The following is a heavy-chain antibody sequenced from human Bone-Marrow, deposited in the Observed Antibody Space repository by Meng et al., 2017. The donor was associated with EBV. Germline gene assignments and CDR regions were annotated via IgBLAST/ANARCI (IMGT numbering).Heavy chain of an antibody. CDR3: TTGPGMYYYDSSGYTRHDY. V-gene: IGHV3-23*01. CDR2: ISGSGGST. J-gene: IGHJ4*02. D-gene: IGHD3-22*01. Sequence: EAHLLESGGDLVQPGGSVRLSCAASEFPFSNYAMRWVRQAPGKGLEWVSGISGSGGSTYYADSVKGRFTISRDNSKNTLYLQMNSLRAEDTAVYYCTTGPGMYYYDSSGYTRHDYWGQGTLVTVSS. CDR1: EFPFSNYA.